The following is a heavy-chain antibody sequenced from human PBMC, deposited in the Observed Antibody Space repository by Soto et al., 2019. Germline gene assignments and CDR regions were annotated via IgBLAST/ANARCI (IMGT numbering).Heavy chain of an antibody. D-gene: IGHD6-13*01. CDR2: ISGSGGST. Sequence: EVQLLESGGGLVQPGGSLRLSCAASGFTFSSYAMSWVRQAPGKGLEWVSAISGSGGSTYYADSVKGRFTISRDNSKNTLYLQMNSLTAEYTAIYYCTYISTTYDYWGQGTLVTVSS. CDR1: GFTFSSYA. CDR3: TYISTTYDY. V-gene: IGHV3-23*01. J-gene: IGHJ4*02.